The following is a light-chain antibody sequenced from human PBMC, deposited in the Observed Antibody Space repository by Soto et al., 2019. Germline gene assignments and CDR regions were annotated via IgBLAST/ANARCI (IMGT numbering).Light chain of an antibody. J-gene: IGLJ1*01. CDR3: GTWGSSLSAGRYV. V-gene: IGLV1-51*01. CDR2: DNN. CDR1: SSNIGNNY. Sequence: QSVLTQPPSVSAAPGQKVTISCSGSSSNIGNNYVSWYQQLPGTAPKLLIYDNNKRPSGIPDRFSGSKSGTSATLGITGLQTGDEADYYCGTWGSSLSAGRYVFGTGTKLTVL.